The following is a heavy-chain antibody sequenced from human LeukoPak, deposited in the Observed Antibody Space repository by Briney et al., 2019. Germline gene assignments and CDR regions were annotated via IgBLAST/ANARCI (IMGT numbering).Heavy chain of an antibody. CDR1: GFTFSTYA. Sequence: GGSLRLSCAASGFTFSTYAMSWVRQAPGKGLEWVSAISGSGDITYLADSVKGRFTISRDNSKNTLYLQMNSLRAEDTAVYYCAKAAGRGYNYGDYFDYWGQGTLVTVSS. J-gene: IGHJ4*02. CDR3: AKAAGRGYNYGDYFDY. CDR2: ISGSGDIT. D-gene: IGHD5-18*01. V-gene: IGHV3-23*01.